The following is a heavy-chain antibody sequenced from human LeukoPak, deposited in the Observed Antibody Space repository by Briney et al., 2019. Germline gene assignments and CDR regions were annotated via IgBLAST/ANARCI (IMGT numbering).Heavy chain of an antibody. V-gene: IGHV4-31*03. D-gene: IGHD2-15*01. CDR1: GGSISSGGYY. J-gene: IGHJ4*02. CDR3: AREIQTNCSGGNCYFYYFDY. CDR2: IYYSGST. Sequence: SQTLSLTCTVSGGSISSGGYYWSWIRQHPGKGLERIGYIYYSGSTNYNPSLKSRVSISVDTFKNQFSLKLSSVTAADTAVYYCAREIQTNCSGGNCYFYYFDYWGQGTLVTVSS.